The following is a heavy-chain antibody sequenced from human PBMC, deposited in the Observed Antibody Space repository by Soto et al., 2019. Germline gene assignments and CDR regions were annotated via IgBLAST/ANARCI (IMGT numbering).Heavy chain of an antibody. CDR3: AKDLMSRGIVVVPAAPWNYFDY. J-gene: IGHJ4*02. CDR1: GFTFSSYG. D-gene: IGHD2-2*01. CDR2: ISYDGSNK. Sequence: GGSLRLSCAASGFTFSSYGMHWVRQAPGKGLEWVAVISYDGSNKYYADSVKGRFTISRDNSKNTLYLQMNSLRAEDTAVYYCAKDLMSRGIVVVPAAPWNYFDYWGQGTLVTVSS. V-gene: IGHV3-30*18.